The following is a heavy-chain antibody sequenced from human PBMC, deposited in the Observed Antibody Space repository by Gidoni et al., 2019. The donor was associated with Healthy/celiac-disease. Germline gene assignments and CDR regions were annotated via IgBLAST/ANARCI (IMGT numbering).Heavy chain of an antibody. V-gene: IGHV3-23*04. Sequence: EVQLVESGGGLVQPGGSLRLSCAASGFTFSSYAMSWVRQAPGKGLEWVSAISGSGGNTYYADSVKGRFTISRDNSKNTLYLQMNSLRAEDTAVYYCAKDRQFWPAAGTDFDYWGQGTLVTVSS. J-gene: IGHJ4*02. CDR3: AKDRQFWPAAGTDFDY. D-gene: IGHD6-13*01. CDR1: GFTFSSYA. CDR2: ISGSGGNT.